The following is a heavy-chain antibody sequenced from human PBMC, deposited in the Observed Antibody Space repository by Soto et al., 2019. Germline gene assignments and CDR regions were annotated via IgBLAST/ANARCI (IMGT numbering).Heavy chain of an antibody. CDR1: GGTFSSYF. D-gene: IGHD6-13*01. CDR3: ASETHSAAAAYYYYGLYV. Sequence: QVQLVQSGAEVKKAGSSVKVSCKVSGGTFSSYFINWVRQAPGQGLEWVGGIIPVFGTASYAEKFQGRVTITADESTRTAYMELSMLRSDDTAVYYCASETHSAAAAYYYYGLYVWGQGTTVT. J-gene: IGHJ6*02. V-gene: IGHV1-69*01. CDR2: IIPVFGTA.